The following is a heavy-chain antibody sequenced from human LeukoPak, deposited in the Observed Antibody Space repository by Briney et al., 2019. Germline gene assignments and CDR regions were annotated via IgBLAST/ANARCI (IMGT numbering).Heavy chain of an antibody. Sequence: ASVKVSCKASGYTFTGYYMHWVRQAPGQGLEWMGWINPNSGGTNYAQKFQGRVTMTRDTSISTAYMELSRLRSDDTAVYYCARDLYCSSTSCYWYYYMDVWGKGTTVTVSS. D-gene: IGHD2-2*01. CDR2: INPNSGGT. V-gene: IGHV1-2*02. CDR1: GYTFTGYY. CDR3: ARDLYCSSTSCYWYYYMDV. J-gene: IGHJ6*03.